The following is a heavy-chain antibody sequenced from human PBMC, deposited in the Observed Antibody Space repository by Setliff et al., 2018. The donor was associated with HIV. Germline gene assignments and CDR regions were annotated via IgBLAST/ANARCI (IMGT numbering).Heavy chain of an antibody. CDR1: GFTFSSYW. CDR2: ISSSSKSA. Sequence: GGSLRLSCAASGFTFSSYWMNWVRQAPGKGAEWVSSISSSSKSAYYTDAVKGRFPISRDKAKNLLYLQMTNLTAEDTATYYCARPGAECDFWNGYFYNYYMDLWGKGTAVTVSS. CDR3: ARPGAECDFWNGYFYNYYMDL. V-gene: IGHV3-21*01. J-gene: IGHJ6*03. D-gene: IGHD3-3*01.